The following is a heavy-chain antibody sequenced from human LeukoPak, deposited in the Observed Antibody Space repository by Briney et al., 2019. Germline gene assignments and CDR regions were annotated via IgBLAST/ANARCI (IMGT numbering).Heavy chain of an antibody. J-gene: IGHJ4*02. D-gene: IGHD1-26*01. Sequence: GGSLRLSCAASGLTFSNYAMSWVRQAPRKGLEWVSAITGSGDGTYYADSVNGRFTISRDNSKNTLYLLMNSLRAEDTAVYYCAKDSGSYYFDYWGREPWSPSPQ. V-gene: IGHV3-23*01. CDR2: ITGSGDGT. CDR3: AKDSGSYYFDY. CDR1: GLTFSNYA.